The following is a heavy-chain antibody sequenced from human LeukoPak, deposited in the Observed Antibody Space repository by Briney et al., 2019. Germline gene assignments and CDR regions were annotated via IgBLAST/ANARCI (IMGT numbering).Heavy chain of an antibody. J-gene: IGHJ4*02. V-gene: IGHV3-30*02. CDR2: IRYDGSNK. D-gene: IGHD3-3*01. CDR1: GFTFSSYG. CDR3: AKGSLRFLEWLSLGY. Sequence: GGSLRLSCAASGFTFSSYGMHWVRQAPGKGLEWVAFIRYDGSNKYYADSVKGRYTISRDNSKNTLYLQMNSLRAEDTAVYYCAKGSLRFLEWLSLGYWGQGTLVTVSS.